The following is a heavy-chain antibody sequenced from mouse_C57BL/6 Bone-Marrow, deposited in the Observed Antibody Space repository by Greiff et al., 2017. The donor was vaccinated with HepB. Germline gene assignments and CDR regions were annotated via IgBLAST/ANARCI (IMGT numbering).Heavy chain of an antibody. CDR3: AIGFITTVVAPAY. CDR2: IYPGDGDT. CDR1: GYAFSSSW. J-gene: IGHJ3*01. V-gene: IGHV1-82*01. D-gene: IGHD1-1*01. Sequence: QVQLKQSGPELVKPGASVKISCKASGYAFSSSWMNWVKQRPGKGLEWIGRIYPGDGDTNYNGKFKGKATLTADKSSSTAYMQLSSLTSEDSAVYFCAIGFITTVVAPAYWGQGTLVTVSA.